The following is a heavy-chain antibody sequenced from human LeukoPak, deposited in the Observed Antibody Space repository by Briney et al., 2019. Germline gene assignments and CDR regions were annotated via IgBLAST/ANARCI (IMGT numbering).Heavy chain of an antibody. CDR3: ATLVSTRYYFDY. D-gene: IGHD5/OR15-5a*01. Sequence: PSETLSLTCTVSDYSISSGYGYYWGWIRQPPGKGLEWIGNIYHSGITYDNHFNSSLKSRVTISIDTSKNQFSLRLTSVTAADTAVYFCATLVSTRYYFDYWGQGTLVTVSS. CDR1: DYSISSGYGYY. J-gene: IGHJ4*02. CDR2: IYHSGIT. V-gene: IGHV4-38-2*02.